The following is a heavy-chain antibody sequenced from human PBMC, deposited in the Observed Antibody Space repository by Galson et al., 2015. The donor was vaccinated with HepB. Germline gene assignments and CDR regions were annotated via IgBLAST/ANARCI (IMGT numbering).Heavy chain of an antibody. CDR1: GFRFYSYS. CDR2: ISSSSSII. D-gene: IGHD2-15*01. Sequence: SLRLSCAASGFRFYSYSMNWVRQPPGKGLEWVSYISSSSSIINYADSVKGRLTISRDNAKNSLYLQMNSLRAEDTAVYYCARVGCSGGSCYFDYWGQGTLVTVSS. CDR3: ARVGCSGGSCYFDY. J-gene: IGHJ4*02. V-gene: IGHV3-48*01.